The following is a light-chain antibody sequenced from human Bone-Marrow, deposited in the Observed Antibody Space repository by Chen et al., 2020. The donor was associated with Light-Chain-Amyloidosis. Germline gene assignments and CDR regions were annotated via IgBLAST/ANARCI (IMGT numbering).Light chain of an antibody. Sequence: SYVLTQPSSVSVAPGQTATIACVGNNIGSTSVHWCQQTPGQAPLLVVYDDSDRPSGIPERLSGSNSGNTATLTISRVEAGDEADYYCQVWDRSSDRPVFGGGTKLTVL. J-gene: IGLJ3*02. CDR2: DDS. V-gene: IGLV3-21*02. CDR3: QVWDRSSDRPV. CDR1: NIGSTS.